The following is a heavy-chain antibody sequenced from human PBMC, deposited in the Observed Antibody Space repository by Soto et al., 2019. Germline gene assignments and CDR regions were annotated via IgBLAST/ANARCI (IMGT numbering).Heavy chain of an antibody. CDR3: ARDSPPPSGSYREGYPADYYYGMDV. D-gene: IGHD1-26*01. Sequence: QVQLVQSGAEVKKPGASVKVSCKASGYTFTSYYMHWVRQAPGQGLEWMGIINPSGGSTSYAQKFQGRVTMTRDTATSTVYMELSSLRSEDTAVYYCARDSPPPSGSYREGYPADYYYGMDVWGQGTTVTVSS. J-gene: IGHJ6*02. V-gene: IGHV1-46*01. CDR1: GYTFTSYY. CDR2: INPSGGST.